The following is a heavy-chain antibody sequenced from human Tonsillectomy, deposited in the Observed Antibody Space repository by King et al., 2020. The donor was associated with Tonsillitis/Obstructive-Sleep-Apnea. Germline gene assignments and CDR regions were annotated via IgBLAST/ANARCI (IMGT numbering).Heavy chain of an antibody. Sequence: HITLKESGPTLVKRTQTLTLTCTFSGFSLTTSRVGVGWIRQPPGKALEWLALIFGDDNKRYSPDLKSRLTITKDTSKNQVVLRMTNMDPVDTATYYCAHHHYNFWSEWWGQGTLVTVSS. J-gene: IGHJ4*02. V-gene: IGHV2-5*02. CDR3: AHHHYNFWSEW. D-gene: IGHD3-3*01. CDR2: IFGDDNK. CDR1: GFSLTTSRVG.